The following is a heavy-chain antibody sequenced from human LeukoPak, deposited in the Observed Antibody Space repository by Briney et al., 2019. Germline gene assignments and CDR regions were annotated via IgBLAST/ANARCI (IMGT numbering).Heavy chain of an antibody. CDR3: ARGNYDILTDDAFDI. CDR2: IYYSGTT. V-gene: IGHV4-39*07. D-gene: IGHD3-9*01. Sequence: PSETLSLTCTVSGGSISSSSYYWGWIRQPPGKGLEWIGSIYYSGTTYYNPSLKSRVTISVDTSKNQFSPKLSSVTAADTAVYYCARGNYDILTDDAFDIWGQGTMVTVSS. J-gene: IGHJ3*02. CDR1: GGSISSSSYY.